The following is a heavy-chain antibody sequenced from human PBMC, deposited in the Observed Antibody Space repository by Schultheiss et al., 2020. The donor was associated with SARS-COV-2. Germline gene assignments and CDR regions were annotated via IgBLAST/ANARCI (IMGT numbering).Heavy chain of an antibody. CDR2: IIPIFGTA. CDR3: ARDLVLVGATESSYYFDY. CDR1: GGTFSSYA. V-gene: IGHV1-69*13. D-gene: IGHD1-26*01. Sequence: SVKVSCKASGGTFSSYAISWVRQAPGQGLEWMGGIIPIFGTANYAQKFQGRVTITADESTSTAYMELSSLRSEDTAVYYCARDLVLVGATESSYYFDYWGQGTLVTVSS. J-gene: IGHJ4*02.